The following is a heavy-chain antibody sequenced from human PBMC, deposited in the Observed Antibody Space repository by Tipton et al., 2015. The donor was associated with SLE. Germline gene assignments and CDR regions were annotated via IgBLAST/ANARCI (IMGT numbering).Heavy chain of an antibody. D-gene: IGHD3-3*01. CDR3: ARLPLEWSSFPI. Sequence: TLSLTCTVSGDSFSSNTNYWAWIRQPPGRGLEWIGSIYSSGITYYTPSLKRRVTISMDTSKKQISLRLSSVIAADTAMYYCARLPLEWSSFPIWGQGTMVTVS. CDR2: IYSSGIT. V-gene: IGHV4-39*07. CDR1: GDSFSSNTNY. J-gene: IGHJ3*02.